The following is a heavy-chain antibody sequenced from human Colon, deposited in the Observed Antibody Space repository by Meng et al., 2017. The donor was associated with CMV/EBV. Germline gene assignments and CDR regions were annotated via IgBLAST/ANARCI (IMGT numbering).Heavy chain of an antibody. D-gene: IGHD3-3*01. CDR1: GYTFTRYY. J-gene: IGHJ4*02. V-gene: IGHV1-46*01. CDR3: ARARETSYDFWSWYRFDY. Sequence: ASVKVSCKPSGYTFTRYYIHWLRQAPGQGPEWMAIINPSNGATAYAQKFQGRVTLTTDTSTGTVYMEMRSLEPVDTAVYYCARARETSYDFWSWYRFDYWGQGALVTVSS. CDR2: INPSNGAT.